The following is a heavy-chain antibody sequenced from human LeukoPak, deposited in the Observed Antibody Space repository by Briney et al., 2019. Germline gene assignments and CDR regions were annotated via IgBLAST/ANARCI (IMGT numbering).Heavy chain of an antibody. CDR1: GFTFSSYS. CDR2: ISSSSSNI. Sequence: QPGGSLRLSCAASGFTFSSYSMNWVRQAPGKGLEWVSYISSSSSNIYYADSVKGRFTISRDNAENSLYLQMNSLRAEDTAVYYCARTYNWNDVVNYWGQGTLVTVSS. D-gene: IGHD1-1*01. J-gene: IGHJ4*02. V-gene: IGHV3-48*04. CDR3: ARTYNWNDVVNY.